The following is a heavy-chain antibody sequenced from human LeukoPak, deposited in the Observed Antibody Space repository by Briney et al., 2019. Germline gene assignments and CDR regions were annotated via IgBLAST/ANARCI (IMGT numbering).Heavy chain of an antibody. J-gene: IGHJ3*02. Sequence: SSETLSLTCTVSGGSISISGYYWAWIRQSPGKGLEWLGEISHSGTTTYNPSLKSRVTISVDTSKNQFSLRLRSVTAADTAVYYCARPRTLNSGSYNAFDIWGQGTMVTVSS. V-gene: IGHV4-39*07. CDR1: GGSISISGYY. D-gene: IGHD1-26*01. CDR2: ISHSGTT. CDR3: ARPRTLNSGSYNAFDI.